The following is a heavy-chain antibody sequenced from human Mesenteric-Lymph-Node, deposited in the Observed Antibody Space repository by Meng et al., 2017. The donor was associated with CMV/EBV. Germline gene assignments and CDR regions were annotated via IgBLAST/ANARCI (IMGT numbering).Heavy chain of an antibody. CDR3: ARGGSIVGPSFWSAVRNYHYGMDV. J-gene: IGHJ6*02. Sequence: ASVKVSCKASGYTFTGYYMHWVRQAPGQGLEWMGWINPNSGGTNYAQKFQGRVTMTRDTSISTAYMELIRLTSDDTAVYYCARGGSIVGPSFWSAVRNYHYGMDVWGQGTTVTVS. V-gene: IGHV1-2*02. D-gene: IGHD3-3*01. CDR1: GYTFTGYY. CDR2: INPNSGGT.